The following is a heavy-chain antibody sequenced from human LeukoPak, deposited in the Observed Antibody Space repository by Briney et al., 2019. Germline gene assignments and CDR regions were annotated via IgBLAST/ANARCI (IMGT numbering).Heavy chain of an antibody. Sequence: SETLSLTCAVYGGSFSGYYWSWIRQPPGKGLEWIGEINHSGSTNYNPSLKSRVTISLDTSKKQFSLKLSSVTAADTAIYYCARRSLMDYWGRGTLVTVSS. CDR3: ARRSLMDY. CDR1: GGSFSGYY. J-gene: IGHJ4*02. CDR2: INHSGST. V-gene: IGHV4-34*01.